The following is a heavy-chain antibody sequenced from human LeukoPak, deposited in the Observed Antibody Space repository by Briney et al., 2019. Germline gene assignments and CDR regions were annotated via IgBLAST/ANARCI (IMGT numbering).Heavy chain of an antibody. CDR3: ARAPVAASYYFGY. CDR1: GFTFSNYV. D-gene: IGHD6-19*01. Sequence: GGSLRLSCAASGFTFSNYVMHWVRQAPGKGLEWVAVIWYDGSNKYYADSVKGRFTISRDNSKNTLYLQMNTLRAEDTAVYYCARAPVAASYYFGYWGQGTLVTVSS. V-gene: IGHV3-33*01. J-gene: IGHJ4*02. CDR2: IWYDGSNK.